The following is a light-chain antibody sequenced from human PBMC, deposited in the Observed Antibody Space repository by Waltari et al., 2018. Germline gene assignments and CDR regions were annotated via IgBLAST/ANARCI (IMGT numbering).Light chain of an antibody. Sequence: QSALTQPASVSGSPGQSITIPCTGTSSDVGFYNYVSWYQQHPGKAPKLMLYDVSERPSGVSNRFSGSKSGNTASLTISGLQAEDEADYYCNSYAGSSSWVFGGGTKLTVL. CDR2: DVS. CDR3: NSYAGSSSWV. J-gene: IGLJ3*02. V-gene: IGLV2-14*01. CDR1: SSDVGFYNY.